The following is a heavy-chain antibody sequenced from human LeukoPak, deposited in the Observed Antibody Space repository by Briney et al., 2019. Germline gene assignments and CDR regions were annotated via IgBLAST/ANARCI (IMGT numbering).Heavy chain of an antibody. CDR3: AELGITMIGGV. D-gene: IGHD3-10*02. CDR1: GVTVSSNY. CDR2: IYSGGST. J-gene: IGHJ6*04. V-gene: IGHV3-53*01. Sequence: PGGSLRLSCAASGVTVSSNYMSWVRQAPGKGLEWVSVIYSGGSTYYADSVKGRFTISRDNAKNALYLQMNGLRAEDTAVYYCAELGITMIGGVWGKGSTVTISS.